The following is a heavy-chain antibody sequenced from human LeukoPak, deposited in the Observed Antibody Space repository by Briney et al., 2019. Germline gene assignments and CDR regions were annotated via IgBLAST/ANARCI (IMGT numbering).Heavy chain of an antibody. D-gene: IGHD1-1*01. J-gene: IGHJ4*02. CDR2: ISYDGSNK. CDR3: ARDQELYYFDY. CDR1: RFTFSTYA. V-gene: IGHV3-30-3*01. Sequence: GGSLRLSCAASRFTFSTYAMHWVRQAPGKGLEWVAAISYDGSNKNYADSVKGRFTISRDNSKSTLYLQMNSLRAEDTAVYYCARDQELYYFDYWGQGTLVTVSS.